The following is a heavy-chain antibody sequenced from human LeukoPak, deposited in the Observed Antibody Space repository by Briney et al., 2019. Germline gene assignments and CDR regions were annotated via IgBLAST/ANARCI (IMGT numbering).Heavy chain of an antibody. D-gene: IGHD3-10*01. CDR1: GGSISSGDYY. Sequence: TLSLTCTVSGGSISSGDYYWSWIRQPPGKGLEWIGYIYYSGSTYYNPSLKSRVTISVDTSKNQFSLKLSSVTAADTAVYYCAREGGSGSSIGDYWGQGTLVTVSS. V-gene: IGHV4-30-4*01. CDR2: IYYSGST. CDR3: AREGGSGSSIGDY. J-gene: IGHJ4*02.